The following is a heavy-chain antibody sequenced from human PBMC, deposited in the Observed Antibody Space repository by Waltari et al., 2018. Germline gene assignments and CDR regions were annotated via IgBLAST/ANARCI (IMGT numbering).Heavy chain of an antibody. CDR1: GFTFSSYW. V-gene: IGHV3-7*01. Sequence: EVQLVESGGGLVQPGGSLRLSCAASGFTFSSYWMSWVRQAPGKGLEWVANRKQDGSEKYYVDSVKGRFTISRDNAKNSLYLQMNSLRAEDTAVYYCASGYSYGLFDYWGQGTLVTVSS. J-gene: IGHJ4*02. CDR2: RKQDGSEK. CDR3: ASGYSYGLFDY. D-gene: IGHD5-18*01.